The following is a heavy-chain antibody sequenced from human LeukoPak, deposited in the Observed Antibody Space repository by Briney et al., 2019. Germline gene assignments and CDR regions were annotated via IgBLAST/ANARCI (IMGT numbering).Heavy chain of an antibody. D-gene: IGHD1-14*01. J-gene: IGHJ4*02. CDR1: GFTFSSYG. Sequence: PGGSLRLSCAASGFTFSSYGMHWVRQAPGKGLEWVAFIRYDGSNKYYADSVKGRFTISRDNSKNTLYLQMNSLRAEDTAVYYCAKALENDRYYFDYWGQGTLVTVSS. CDR3: AKALENDRYYFDY. CDR2: IRYDGSNK. V-gene: IGHV3-30*02.